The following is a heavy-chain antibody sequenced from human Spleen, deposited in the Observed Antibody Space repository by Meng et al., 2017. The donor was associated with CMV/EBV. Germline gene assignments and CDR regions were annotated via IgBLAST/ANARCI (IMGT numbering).Heavy chain of an antibody. V-gene: IGHV3-48*04. CDR2: ISSSSSTI. J-gene: IGHJ4*02. D-gene: IGHD3-22*01. CDR1: GFTFSSYS. CDR3: AKDAARQYYDSSGYYFDY. Sequence: GGSLRLSCAASGFTFSSYSMNWVRRAPGKGLEWVSYISSSSSTIYYGGSVKGRFTISRDNAKNSLYLQMNSLRVEDTAVYFCAKDAARQYYDSSGYYFDYWGLGTLVTVSS.